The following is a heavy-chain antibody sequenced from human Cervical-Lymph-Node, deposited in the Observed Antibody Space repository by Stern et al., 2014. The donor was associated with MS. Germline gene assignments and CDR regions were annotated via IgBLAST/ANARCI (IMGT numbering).Heavy chain of an antibody. Sequence: EVQLVESGGGQVKPGGSLRLSCAASGFTFNTYSMDWVRQAPGKGLEWVSSISSTSGYIYYADSVKGRFTISRDNAKNSLYLQMNSLRVEDTAVYYCVRDWGYTGRCDLDYWGQGTLVTVSS. J-gene: IGHJ4*02. CDR2: ISSTSGYI. CDR1: GFTFNTYS. V-gene: IGHV3-21*01. D-gene: IGHD3-16*02. CDR3: VRDWGYTGRCDLDY.